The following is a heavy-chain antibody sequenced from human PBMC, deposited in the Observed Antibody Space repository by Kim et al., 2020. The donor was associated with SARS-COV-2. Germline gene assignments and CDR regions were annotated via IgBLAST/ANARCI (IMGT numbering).Heavy chain of an antibody. V-gene: IGHV3-21*01. J-gene: IGHJ4*02. CDR1: GFTFSSYT. CDR2: ISTGSSYI. D-gene: IGHD3-22*01. Sequence: GGSLRLSCAVSGFTFSSYTMNWVRQAPGKGLEWVSSISTGSSYIYYADSVKGRFTISRDNAKNSLYLQMNSLRAEDTAVYYCARDSNSRYYDRKWLLGYWGQGTLVTVSS. CDR3: ARDSNSRYYDRKWLLGY.